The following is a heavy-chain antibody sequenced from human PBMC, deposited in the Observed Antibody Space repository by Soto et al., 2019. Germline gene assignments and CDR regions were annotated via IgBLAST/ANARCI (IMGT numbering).Heavy chain of an antibody. CDR3: VRASGMDV. J-gene: IGHJ6*02. CDR2: ISYDGSNK. Sequence: GGSLRLACAASVFTFSSYAMHWVRQAPGKGLEWVAVISYDGSNKYYADSVKGRFTVSRDDSKNTLYLQMNSLRTEDTAVYYCVRASGMDVWGQGTTVTVSS. CDR1: VFTFSSYA. V-gene: IGHV3-30-3*01.